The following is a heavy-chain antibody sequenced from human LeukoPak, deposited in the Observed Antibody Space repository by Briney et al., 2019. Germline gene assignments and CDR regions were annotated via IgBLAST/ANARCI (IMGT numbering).Heavy chain of an antibody. J-gene: IGHJ3*02. CDR3: ARPRYCSSTSCYVHDAFDI. CDR1: GGSISSSSYY. D-gene: IGHD2-2*01. Sequence: PSETLSLTCTVSGGSISSSSYYWGWIRQPPGKGLEWIGSIYYSGSTYYNPSLKSRVTISVDTSKNQFSLKLSSVTAADTAVYYCARPRYCSSTSCYVHDAFDIWGQGTMVTVSS. CDR2: IYYSGST. V-gene: IGHV4-39*01.